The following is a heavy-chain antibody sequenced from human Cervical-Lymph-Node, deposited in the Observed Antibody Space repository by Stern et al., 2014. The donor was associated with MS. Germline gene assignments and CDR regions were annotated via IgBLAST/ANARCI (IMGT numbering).Heavy chain of an antibody. V-gene: IGHV4-39*02. CDR1: GGSITNRDY. CDR2: VYYSGIT. Sequence: QLQLQESGPGLVKPSETLSLTCTVSGGSITNRDYWGWIRQSPGKGLEWIWSVYYSGITYYRPSLKSRATISIDTSRQPFFLRLTSVTATDTAVYFCARGVTAVTNYVPNWCFDLWGRGTLVTVSS. J-gene: IGHJ2*01. CDR3: ARGVTAVTNYVPNWCFDL. D-gene: IGHD4-11*01.